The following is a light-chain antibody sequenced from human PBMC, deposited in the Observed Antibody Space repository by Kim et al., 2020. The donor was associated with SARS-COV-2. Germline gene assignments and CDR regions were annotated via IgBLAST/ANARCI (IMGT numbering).Light chain of an antibody. J-gene: IGKJ2*03. CDR1: QTVLNNSNNQNY. Sequence: RATLNCKSSQTVLNNSNNQNYLAWYQQKPGQAPKLLIYWASIRESGVSDRFSGSGSETDFTLTISSLQAEDVAVYYCQQYYSTPPSFGQGTKLEI. V-gene: IGKV4-1*01. CDR2: WAS. CDR3: QQYYSTPPS.